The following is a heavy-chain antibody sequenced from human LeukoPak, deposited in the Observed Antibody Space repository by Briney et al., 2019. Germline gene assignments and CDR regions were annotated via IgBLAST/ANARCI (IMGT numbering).Heavy chain of an antibody. CDR2: IYYSGST. V-gene: IGHV4-39*01. D-gene: IGHD3-3*01. CDR1: GGSISSSSYY. CDR3: GGFWSGYYAPLDY. Sequence: PSETLSLTCTVSGGSISSSSYYWGWIRQPPGKGLEWIGSIYYSGSTYYNPSLRSRVTISVDTSKNQFSLKLSSVTAADTAVYYCGGFWSGYYAPLDYWGQGTLVTVSS. J-gene: IGHJ4*02.